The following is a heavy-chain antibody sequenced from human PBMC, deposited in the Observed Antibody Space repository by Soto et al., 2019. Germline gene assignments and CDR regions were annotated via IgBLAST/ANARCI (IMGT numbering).Heavy chain of an antibody. CDR1: GGSISSGGYY. J-gene: IGHJ5*02. CDR2: IYYSGST. D-gene: IGHD2-15*01. CDR3: ARVSDMGREMTLFDP. V-gene: IGHV4-31*03. Sequence: QVQLQESGPGLVKPSQTLSLTCTVSGGSISSGGYYWSWIRQHPGKGLEWIGYIYYSGSTYYNPSLKSRVTISVDTSKNQFSLKLSSVTAADTAVYYCARVSDMGREMTLFDPWGQGTLVIVSS.